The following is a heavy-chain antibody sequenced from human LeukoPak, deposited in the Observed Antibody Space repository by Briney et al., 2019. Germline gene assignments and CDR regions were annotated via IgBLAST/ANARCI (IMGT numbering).Heavy chain of an antibody. V-gene: IGHV4-34*01. Sequence: SETLSLTCAVYGGSFSGYYWSWIRQPPGKGLEWIGEINHSGSTNYNPSLKSRVTISVDTSKNQFSLKLSSVTAADTAVYYCARTHCVVVPAAQYYFDYWGQGTLVTVSS. CDR3: ARTHCVVVPAAQYYFDY. J-gene: IGHJ4*02. CDR2: INHSGST. CDR1: GGSFSGYY. D-gene: IGHD2-2*01.